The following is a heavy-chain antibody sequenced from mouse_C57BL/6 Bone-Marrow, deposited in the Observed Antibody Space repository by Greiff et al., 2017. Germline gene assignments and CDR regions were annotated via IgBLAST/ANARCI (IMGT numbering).Heavy chain of an antibody. CDR2: IYPRSGNT. Sequence: VKLQESGAELARPGASVKLSCKASGYTFTSYGISWVQQRTGKGLEWIGQIYPRSGNTYYNAKFKGKATLTADKSSITAYMELRSLTCEDSAFYFLSVYITTVVAPDYWGQGTTLTVSS. V-gene: IGHV1-81*01. D-gene: IGHD1-1*01. CDR3: SVYITTVVAPDY. CDR1: GYTFTSYG. J-gene: IGHJ2*01.